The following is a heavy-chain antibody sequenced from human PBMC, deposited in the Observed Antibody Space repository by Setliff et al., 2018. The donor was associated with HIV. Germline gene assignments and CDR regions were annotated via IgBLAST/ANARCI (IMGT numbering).Heavy chain of an antibody. V-gene: IGHV4-31*02. Sequence: LSLTCSVSGGSITSGGHYWSWIRHLPGKGLEWIGYIHYTGSNFYNPSLTDRLTLSVDTSDNQFSLKLTSVTAADTAVYYCARGGNSRAAWFDSWGQGTLVTVSS. CDR3: ARGGNSRAAWFDS. CDR2: IHYTGSN. J-gene: IGHJ5*01. CDR1: GGSITSGGHY. D-gene: IGHD5-12*01.